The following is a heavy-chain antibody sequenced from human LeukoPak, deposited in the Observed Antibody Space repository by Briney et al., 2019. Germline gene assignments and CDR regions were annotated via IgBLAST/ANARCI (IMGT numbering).Heavy chain of an antibody. CDR1: GFTFSSYG. CDR2: ISYDGSNK. CDR3: ARYHTGGF. J-gene: IGHJ4*02. V-gene: IGHV3-30*03. Sequence: PGGSLRLSCAASGFTFSSYGMHWVRQAPGKGLEWVAVISYDGSNKYYADSVKGRFTISRDNAKNTVFLQLSSLKAEDTAVYYCARYHTGGFWGQGRLVTVSS. D-gene: IGHD1-14*01.